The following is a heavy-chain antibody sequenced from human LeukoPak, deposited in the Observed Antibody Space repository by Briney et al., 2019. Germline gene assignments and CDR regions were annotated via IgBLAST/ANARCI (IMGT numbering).Heavy chain of an antibody. CDR1: GFTFSTYA. CDR2: ISGSGGST. D-gene: IGHD3-22*01. Sequence: GASLRLSCAASGFTFSTYAMSWVRQAPGKGLEWVSAISGSGGSTYYADSVRGRFTISRDSSKNTLYLQMNSLRAEDTAVYYCAKYYSDSSSYIDYWGRGTLVTVSS. V-gene: IGHV3-23*01. J-gene: IGHJ4*02. CDR3: AKYYSDSSSYIDY.